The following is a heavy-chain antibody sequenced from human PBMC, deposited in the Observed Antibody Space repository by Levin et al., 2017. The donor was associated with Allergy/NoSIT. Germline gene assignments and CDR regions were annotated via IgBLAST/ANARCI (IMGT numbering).Heavy chain of an antibody. J-gene: IGHJ6*02. CDR2: ISSSGGRT. Sequence: GGSLRLSCAASGFTFSNYAMSWVRQAPGKGLEWVSGISSSGGRTYYADSVKGRFTISRDNSKNKLYLQMNSLRAEDTAVYYCADDGGGAYCGGDCLWGMDVWGQGTTVTVSS. D-gene: IGHD2-21*02. V-gene: IGHV3-23*01. CDR1: GFTFSNYA. CDR3: ADDGGGAYCGGDCLWGMDV.